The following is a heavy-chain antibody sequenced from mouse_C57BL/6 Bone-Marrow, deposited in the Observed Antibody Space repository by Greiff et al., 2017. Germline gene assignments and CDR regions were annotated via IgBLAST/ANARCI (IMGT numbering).Heavy chain of an antibody. J-gene: IGHJ4*01. Sequence: EVQLVESGGGLVQPKGSLKLSCAASGFSFNTYAMNWVRQAPGKGLEWVARIRSKSNNYATYYADSVKDRFTISRDDSESMLYLQMNNLKTEDTAMYYCVRHGMVTTGYYAMDYWGQGTSVTVSS. CDR1: GFSFNTYA. V-gene: IGHV10-1*01. CDR2: IRSKSNNYAT. D-gene: IGHD2-2*01. CDR3: VRHGMVTTGYYAMDY.